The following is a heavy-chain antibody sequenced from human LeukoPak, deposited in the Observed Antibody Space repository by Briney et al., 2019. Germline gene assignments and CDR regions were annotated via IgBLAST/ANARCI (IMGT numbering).Heavy chain of an antibody. CDR1: GYTFTSYD. D-gene: IGHD3-9*01. CDR2: ISAYNGNT. V-gene: IGHV1-18*01. J-gene: IGHJ4*02. Sequence: ASVKVSCKASGYTFTSYDINWVRQAPGQGLEWMGWISAYNGNTNYAQMLQGRVTMTTDTSTSTAYMELRSLRSDDTAMYYCARDRAGDLRYFDWSNPFDYWGQGTLVTVSS. CDR3: ARDRAGDLRYFDWSNPFDY.